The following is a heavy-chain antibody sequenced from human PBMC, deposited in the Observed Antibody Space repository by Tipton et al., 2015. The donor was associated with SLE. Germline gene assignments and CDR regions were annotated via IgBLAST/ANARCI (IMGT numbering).Heavy chain of an antibody. D-gene: IGHD2-15*01. CDR2: INHSGST. J-gene: IGHJ4*02. Sequence: TLSLTCAVYGGSFSGYYWSWIRQPPGKGLEWIGEINHSGSTNYNPSLKSRVTISVDTSKNQFSLKLSSVTAADTAVYYCARATQKGYCSGGSCYSLDYWGQGTLVTVSS. CDR3: ARATQKGYCSGGSCYSLDY. V-gene: IGHV4-34*01. CDR1: GGSFSGYY.